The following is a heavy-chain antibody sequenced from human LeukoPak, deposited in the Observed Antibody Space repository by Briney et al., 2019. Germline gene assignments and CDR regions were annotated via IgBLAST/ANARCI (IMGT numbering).Heavy chain of an antibody. CDR2: ISSSGSTI. J-gene: IGHJ4*02. CDR1: GFPFSDYY. V-gene: IGHV3-11*04. Sequence: GGSLRLSCAASGFPFSDYYMSWIRPAPGKGLEWVSYISSSGSTIYYADSVKGRFTISRDNAKNSLYLQMNSLRAEDTAVYYCARGRYCSSTSCHPLFDYWGQGTLVTVSS. CDR3: ARGRYCSSTSCHPLFDY. D-gene: IGHD2-2*01.